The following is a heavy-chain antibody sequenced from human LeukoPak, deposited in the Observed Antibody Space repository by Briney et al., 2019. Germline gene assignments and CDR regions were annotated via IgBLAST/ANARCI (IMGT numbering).Heavy chain of an antibody. Sequence: GGSLRLSCAASGFTFSSYAMSWVRQATGKGLEWVSAISGSGGSTYYAAPVKGRFTISRDDSKNTLYLQMNSLKTEDTAVYYCARDRLLEDREYNYYYYMDVWGKGTTVTVSS. V-gene: IGHV3-23*01. CDR3: ARDRLLEDREYNYYYYMDV. CDR2: ISGSGGST. J-gene: IGHJ6*03. CDR1: GFTFSSYA. D-gene: IGHD3-3*01.